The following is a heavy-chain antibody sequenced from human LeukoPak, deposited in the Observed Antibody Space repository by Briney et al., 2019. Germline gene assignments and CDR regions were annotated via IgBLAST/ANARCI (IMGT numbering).Heavy chain of an antibody. V-gene: IGHV4-39*02. D-gene: IGHD6-25*01. CDR3: ARSSGTGTFSY. Sequence: SETLSLTCTVSGDSISRSTYYWAWIRQPPGKGLEWIGSVYYGRSPYFNPSLESRATMSVDTSKNHFSLKMSSVTAADTAVYYCARSSGTGTFSYWGQGTLVTVSS. J-gene: IGHJ4*02. CDR2: VYYGRSP. CDR1: GDSISRSTYY.